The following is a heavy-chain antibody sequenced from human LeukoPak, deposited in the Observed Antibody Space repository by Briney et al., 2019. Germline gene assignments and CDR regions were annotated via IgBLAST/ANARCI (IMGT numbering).Heavy chain of an antibody. CDR3: ARSPWPRSPYYYYYYMDV. D-gene: IGHD5-12*01. J-gene: IGHJ6*03. CDR2: IYSGGST. CDR1: GGSISSSSYY. Sequence: PSETLSLTCTVSGGSISSSSYYWGWIRQPPGKGLEWVSVIYSGGSTYYADSVKGRFTISRDNSKNTLYLQMNSLRAEDTAVYYCARSPWPRSPYYYYYYMDVWGKGTTVTISS. V-gene: IGHV3-53*01.